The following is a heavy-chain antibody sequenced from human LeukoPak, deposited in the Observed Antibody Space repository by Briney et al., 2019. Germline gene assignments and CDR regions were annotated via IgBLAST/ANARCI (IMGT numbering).Heavy chain of an antibody. CDR3: ARDYPWLVTQGAFDI. D-gene: IGHD6-19*01. V-gene: IGHV1-69*05. Sequence: SVKVSCKASGGTFSSYAISWVRQAPGQGLEWMGGIIPIFGTANYAQKLQGRVTMTTDTSTSTAYMELRSLRSDDTAVYYCARDYPWLVTQGAFDIWGQGTMVTVSS. CDR1: GGTFSSYA. J-gene: IGHJ3*02. CDR2: IIPIFGTA.